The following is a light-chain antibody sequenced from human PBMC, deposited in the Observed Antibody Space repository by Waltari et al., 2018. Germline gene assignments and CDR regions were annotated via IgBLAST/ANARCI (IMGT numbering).Light chain of an antibody. J-gene: IGKJ2*01. CDR3: QQYSSFST. V-gene: IGKV1-5*03. CDR2: MAS. Sequence: DIQMTQSPSTLSASVGDRVTISCRASQSVGTWLAWYQQKPGKAPKLLIYMASSLESGVPSRVSGSGSGTDFTLTISSLQPDDFATYSCQQYSSFSTFGQGTKV. CDR1: QSVGTW.